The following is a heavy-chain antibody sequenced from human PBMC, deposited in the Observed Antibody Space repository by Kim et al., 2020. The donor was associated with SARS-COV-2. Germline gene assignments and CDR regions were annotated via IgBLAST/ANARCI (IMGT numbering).Heavy chain of an antibody. CDR2: ISFDGSNK. J-gene: IGHJ4*01. CDR3: AKSAFLGNVVVPAVSYF. CDR1: GFTFSSYG. Sequence: GGSLRLSCAASGFTFSSYGMHWVRQAPGKGLEWVALISFDGSNKYYADSVKGRFTISRDNSKNTLYLQMNSLRAEDTAVYYCAKSAFLGNVVVPAVSYF. D-gene: IGHD2-2*01. V-gene: IGHV3-30*18.